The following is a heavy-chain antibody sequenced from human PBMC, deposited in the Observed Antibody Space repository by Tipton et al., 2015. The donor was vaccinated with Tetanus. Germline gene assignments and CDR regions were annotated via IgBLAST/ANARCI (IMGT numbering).Heavy chain of an antibody. J-gene: IGHJ4*02. V-gene: IGHV3-33*01. CDR3: AREADCSGGSCFSGDFDN. D-gene: IGHD2-15*01. CDR2: SWYDGTDK. CDR1: GFIFSSYG. Sequence: SLRLSCAAPGFIFSSYGIHWVRQAPGKGLEWVAVSWYDGTDKYYADSVKGRVTISRDNSKNTLYLQMNSLRAEDTAVYYWAREADCSGGSCFSGDFDNWGQGTQVTVSS.